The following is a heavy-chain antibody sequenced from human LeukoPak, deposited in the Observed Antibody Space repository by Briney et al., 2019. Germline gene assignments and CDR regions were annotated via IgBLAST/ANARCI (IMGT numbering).Heavy chain of an antibody. CDR2: IYGGGST. CDR3: ARDGGSSSWDY. D-gene: IGHD6-6*01. CDR1: GLTLSNNY. Sequence: GGSLSLSCAASGLTLSNNYMNWVRQAPGEGLEWVGIIYGGGSTTYADYVKGRFTISRDNSKNTLYLQMNSLRTEDTAVYYCARDGGSSSWDYWGQGTLVTVSS. J-gene: IGHJ4*02. V-gene: IGHV3-53*01.